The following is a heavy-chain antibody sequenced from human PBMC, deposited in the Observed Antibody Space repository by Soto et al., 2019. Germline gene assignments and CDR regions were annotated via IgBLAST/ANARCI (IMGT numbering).Heavy chain of an antibody. J-gene: IGHJ4*02. CDR2: IYSGGST. CDR1: GFTVSSNY. CDR3: AREEGATGTTSY. D-gene: IGHD1-7*01. Sequence: EVQLVESGGGLVQPGGSLRLSCAASGFTVSSNYMSWVRQAPGKGLEWVSVIYSGGSTHYGDSVKGRFTISRDNSKNTLYLQMNSLRAEDTAVYYCAREEGATGTTSYWGQGTLVTVSS. V-gene: IGHV3-66*01.